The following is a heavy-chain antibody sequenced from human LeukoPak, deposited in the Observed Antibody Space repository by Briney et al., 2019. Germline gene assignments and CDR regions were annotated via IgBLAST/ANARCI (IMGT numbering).Heavy chain of an antibody. D-gene: IGHD3-9*01. V-gene: IGHV3-15*01. CDR1: GFTFSNAW. Sequence: GGSLRLSCAASGFTFSNAWMSWVRQAPGKGLEWVGRIKSKTDGGTTDYAAPVKRRFTISRDDSKNTLYLQMNSLKTEDTAVYYCTTAYYDILTGYYRGYYWGQGTLVTVSS. CDR2: IKSKTDGGTT. CDR3: TTAYYDILTGYYRGYY. J-gene: IGHJ4*02.